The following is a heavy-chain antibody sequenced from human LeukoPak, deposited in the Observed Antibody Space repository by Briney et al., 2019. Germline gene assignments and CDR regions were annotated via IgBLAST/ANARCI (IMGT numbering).Heavy chain of an antibody. CDR3: ARDRGIMKHYYDSSGYFHYFDY. CDR2: INPNSGGT. J-gene: IGHJ4*02. D-gene: IGHD3-22*01. CDR1: GYTFTGYY. Sequence: ASVKVSCKASGYTFTGYYMHWVRQAPGQGLEWMGRINPNSGGTNYAQKFQGRVTKTRDTSISTAYMELSRLRSDDTAVYYCARDRGIMKHYYDSSGYFHYFDYWGQGTLVTVSS. V-gene: IGHV1-2*06.